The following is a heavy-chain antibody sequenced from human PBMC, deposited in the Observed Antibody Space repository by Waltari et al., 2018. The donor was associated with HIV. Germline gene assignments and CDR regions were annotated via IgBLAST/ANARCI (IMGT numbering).Heavy chain of an antibody. J-gene: IGHJ1*01. D-gene: IGHD4-17*01. CDR1: GFTLHSDA. CDR3: AKGHYGGNSEYFQH. CDR2: IRWNSGNI. V-gene: IGHV3-9*01. Sequence: EVQLVESGGNLLQPGRSLRLSCLASGFTLHSDAMHWVRQAPGKGLEWFSGIRWNSGNIDYADSVRGRFTISRDSTNNSLYLQMNSLRAEDTALYYCAKGHYGGNSEYFQHWGQGTLVTVSS.